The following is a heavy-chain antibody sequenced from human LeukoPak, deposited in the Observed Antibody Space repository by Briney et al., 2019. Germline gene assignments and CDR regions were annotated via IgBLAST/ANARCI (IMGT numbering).Heavy chain of an antibody. CDR3: SGSYRFDY. D-gene: IGHD1-26*01. V-gene: IGHV3-48*02. Sequence: GSLRLSCAASGFTFSSYSMNWVRQAPGKGLEWVSHITASGTAMFYADSVKGRFTISRDNAKNSLYLQMNSLRDEDTAVYASSGSYRFDYWGQGTLVTVSS. J-gene: IGHJ4*02. CDR1: GFTFSSYS. CDR2: ITASGTAM.